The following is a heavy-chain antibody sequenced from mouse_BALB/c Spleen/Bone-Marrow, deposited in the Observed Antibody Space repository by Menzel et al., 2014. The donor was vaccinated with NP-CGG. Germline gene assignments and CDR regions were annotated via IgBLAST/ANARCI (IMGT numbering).Heavy chain of an antibody. CDR2: INPGSGGT. V-gene: IGHV1-54*01. Sequence: QVQLKQSGAELVRPGTSVKVSCKASGYAFTNYLIEWVKQRPGQGLEWIGVINPGSGGTNYNEKFKGKATLTADESSSTAHMQLSSLTSDDSAVYFCARRDYSFAYWGQGTLVTVSA. CDR3: ARRDYSFAY. D-gene: IGHD2-13*01. J-gene: IGHJ3*01. CDR1: GYAFTNYL.